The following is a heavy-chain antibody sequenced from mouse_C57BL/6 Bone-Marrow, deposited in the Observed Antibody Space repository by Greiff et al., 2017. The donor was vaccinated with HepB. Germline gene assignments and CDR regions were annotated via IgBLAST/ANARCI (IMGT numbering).Heavy chain of an antibody. CDR2: IDPSDSYT. CDR1: GYTFTSYW. CDR3: ARGYYGSSYGNY. D-gene: IGHD1-1*01. V-gene: IGHV1-50*01. J-gene: IGHJ2*01. Sequence: QVQLKESGAELVKPGASVKLSCKASGYTFTSYWMQWVKQRPGQGLEWIGEIDPSDSYTNYNQKFKGKATLTVDTSSSPAYMQLSSLTSEDSAVYYCARGYYGSSYGNYWGQGTTLTVSS.